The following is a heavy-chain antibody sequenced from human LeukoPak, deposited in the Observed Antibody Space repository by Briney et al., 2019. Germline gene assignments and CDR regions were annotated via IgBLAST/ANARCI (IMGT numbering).Heavy chain of an antibody. D-gene: IGHD3-9*01. Sequence: SETLSLTCAVYGGSFSGYYWSWIRQPPGKGLEWIGEINHSGSTNYNPSLKSRVTISVDTSKNQFSLKLSSVTAADTAVYYCARGHYDILTGYYPYVWKYYSDYWGQGTLVTVSS. CDR3: ARGHYDILTGYYPYVWKYYSDY. CDR2: INHSGST. J-gene: IGHJ4*02. CDR1: GGSFSGYY. V-gene: IGHV4-34*01.